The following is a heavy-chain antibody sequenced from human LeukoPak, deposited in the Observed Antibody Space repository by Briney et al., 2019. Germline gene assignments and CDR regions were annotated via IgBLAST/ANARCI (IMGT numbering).Heavy chain of an antibody. D-gene: IGHD5-12*01. J-gene: IGHJ2*01. CDR2: IYPGDSDT. CDR1: GYSFTSYW. CDR3: ARTSLRGYSGYDALGYFDL. V-gene: IGHV5-51*01. Sequence: GESLKISCKGSGYSFTSYWIGWVRQMPGKGLEWVGIIYPGDSDTRYSPSFQGQVTISADKSISTAYLQRSSLKASDTAMYYCARTSLRGYSGYDALGYFDLWGRGTLVTVSS.